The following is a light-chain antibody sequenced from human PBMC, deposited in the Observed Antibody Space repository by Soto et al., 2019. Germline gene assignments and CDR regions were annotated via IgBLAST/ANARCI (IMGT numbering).Light chain of an antibody. J-gene: IGKJ3*01. Sequence: IVMTQPPATLCVSPGERVTISFRASQSVTNTLAWYQHKPGQAPRLLISYASRGATGIPDRFSGSGSGTAFTLTISRLEPEDFAVYYCQQRSNWATFGPGTKVDIK. V-gene: IGKV3D-20*02. CDR3: QQRSNWAT. CDR2: YAS. CDR1: QSVTNT.